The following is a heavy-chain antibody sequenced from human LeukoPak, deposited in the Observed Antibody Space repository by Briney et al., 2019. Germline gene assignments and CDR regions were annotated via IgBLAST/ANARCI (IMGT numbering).Heavy chain of an antibody. CDR2: IYYSGST. CDR1: GGSISSYY. D-gene: IGHD4-17*01. V-gene: IGHV4-59*08. Sequence: SETLSLTCTVSGGSISSYYWSWIRQPPGKGLEWIGYIYYSGSTNYNPSLKSRVTISVDTSKNQFSLRLSSVTAPDTAVYFCARLLRVTTVGPDLYYFDYWGQGTLVTVSS. J-gene: IGHJ4*02. CDR3: ARLLRVTTVGPDLYYFDY.